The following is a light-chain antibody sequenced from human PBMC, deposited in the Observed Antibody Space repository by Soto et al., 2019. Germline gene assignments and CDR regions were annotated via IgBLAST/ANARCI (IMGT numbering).Light chain of an antibody. CDR3: SSFTSRFTFV. J-gene: IGLJ1*01. V-gene: IGLV2-14*01. Sequence: QSVLTQPASVSGSPGQSIAISCPGTRRDVGAYNYVSWYQQHPGTAPTLMISEVTNRPSGVSDRFSGSKSGNTASLTISGLQAEDEADYYCSSFTSRFTFVFGTGTKVTVL. CDR2: EVT. CDR1: RRDVGAYNY.